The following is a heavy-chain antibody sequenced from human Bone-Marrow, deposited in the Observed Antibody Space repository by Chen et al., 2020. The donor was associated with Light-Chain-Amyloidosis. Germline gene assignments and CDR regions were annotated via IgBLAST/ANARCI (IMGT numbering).Heavy chain of an antibody. J-gene: IGHJ4*02. CDR1: GYTLPNYW. CDR2: IYPDDSDA. CDR3: ARRRDGYNFDY. Sequence: EVQLEQSGPEVKKPGESLKSSCKGSGYTLPNYWIGWVRQMPGKGLEWMGVIYPDDSDARYSPSFEGQVTISADKSLTTAYLQWRSLKASDTAMYYCARRRDGYNFDYWGQGTLVTVSS. V-gene: IGHV5-51*01. D-gene: IGHD5-12*01.